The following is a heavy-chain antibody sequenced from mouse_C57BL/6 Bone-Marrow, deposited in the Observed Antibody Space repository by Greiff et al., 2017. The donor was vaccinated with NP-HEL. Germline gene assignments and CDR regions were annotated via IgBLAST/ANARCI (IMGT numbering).Heavy chain of an antibody. CDR1: GFTFSSYG. CDR3: ARHRYFDV. CDR2: ISSCGSYT. V-gene: IGHV5-6*01. Sequence: EVQLVESGGDLVKPGGSLKLSCAASGFTFSSYGMSWVRQTPDKRLEWVATISSCGSYTYYPDSVKGRFTISRDNAKNTLYLQMSSLKSEDTAMYYCARHRYFDVWGTGTTVTVSS. J-gene: IGHJ1*03.